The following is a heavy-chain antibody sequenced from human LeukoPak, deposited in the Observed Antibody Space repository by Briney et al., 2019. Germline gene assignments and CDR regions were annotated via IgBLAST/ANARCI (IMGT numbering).Heavy chain of an antibody. Sequence: GGSLRLSCAASGFTFSSCEMNWVRQAPGKGLEWVSYISSSGSTIYYADSVKGRFTISRDNAKNSLYLQMNSLRAEDTAVYYCARGDSDYYDSSGQGGFDPWGQGTLVTVSS. D-gene: IGHD3-22*01. CDR2: ISSSGSTI. V-gene: IGHV3-48*03. CDR3: ARGDSDYYDSSGQGGFDP. J-gene: IGHJ5*02. CDR1: GFTFSSCE.